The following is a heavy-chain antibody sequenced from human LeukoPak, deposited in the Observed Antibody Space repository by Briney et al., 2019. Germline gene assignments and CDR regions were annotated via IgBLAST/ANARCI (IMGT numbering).Heavy chain of an antibody. Sequence: ASVKVSCKASGRTFSSYAISWVRQAPGQGLEWMGGIIPIFGTANYAQKIQGRVTITADKSTSTAYMELSSLRSEDTAVYYCARGYYYDSGEPFDIWGQGTMVTVSS. CDR3: ARGYYYDSGEPFDI. CDR1: GRTFSSYA. D-gene: IGHD3-22*01. J-gene: IGHJ3*02. V-gene: IGHV1-69*06. CDR2: IIPIFGTA.